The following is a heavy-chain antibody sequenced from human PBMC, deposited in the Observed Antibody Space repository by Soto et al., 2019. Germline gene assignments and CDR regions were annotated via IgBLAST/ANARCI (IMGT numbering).Heavy chain of an antibody. J-gene: IGHJ4*02. D-gene: IGHD5-18*01. CDR2: INHSGST. CDR3: ARVGYSYGFDY. V-gene: IGHV4-34*01. CDR1: GTSIRSYY. Sequence: SETLSLTCTVSGTSIRSYYWRWIRQPPGKGLEWIGEINHSGSTNYNPSLKSRVTISVDTSKNQFSLKLSSVTAADTAVYYCARVGYSYGFDYWGQGTLVTVS.